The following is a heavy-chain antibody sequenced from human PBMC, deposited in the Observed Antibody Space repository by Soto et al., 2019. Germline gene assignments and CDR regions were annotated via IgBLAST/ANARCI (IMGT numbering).Heavy chain of an antibody. D-gene: IGHD3-3*01. CDR2: IYWDDDK. V-gene: IGHV2-5*02. CDR1: GFSLSTSGVG. Sequence: SGPTLVNPTQTLTLTCTFSGFSLSTSGVGVGWIRQPPGKALEWLALIYWDDDKRYSPSLKSRLTITKNTSKNQVVLTMTNMDLVDTATYYCAHSTSTRHYDFWSGPRPDVWGQGTTVTVSS. CDR3: AHSTSTRHYDFWSGPRPDV. J-gene: IGHJ6*02.